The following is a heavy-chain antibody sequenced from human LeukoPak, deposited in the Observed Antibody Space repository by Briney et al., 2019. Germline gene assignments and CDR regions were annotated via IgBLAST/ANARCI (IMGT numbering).Heavy chain of an antibody. J-gene: IGHJ6*03. CDR2: IYYSGST. CDR3: ARVLNYDILTGYPPGYYYYMDV. D-gene: IGHD3-9*01. Sequence: SETLSLTCSVSGGSIRNYYWSWIRQPPGKGLEWIGYIYYSGSTNYNPSLRSRVTISVDSSKNQFSLKLTSVTAADTAVYYCARVLNYDILTGYPPGYYYYMDVWGKGTTVTISS. V-gene: IGHV4-59*01. CDR1: GGSIRNYY.